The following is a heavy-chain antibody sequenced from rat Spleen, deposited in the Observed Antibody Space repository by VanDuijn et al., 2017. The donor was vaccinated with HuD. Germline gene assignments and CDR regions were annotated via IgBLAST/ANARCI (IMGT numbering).Heavy chain of an antibody. J-gene: IGHJ3*01. CDR3: ARDAYYSSSPPAY. CDR1: GFSLTNYN. CDR2: IWNTGGT. Sequence: QVQLKESGPGLVQPSQTLSLTCTVAGFSLTNYNVHWVRQPPGKGLEWMGVIWNTGGTRYNSALKSRLNISKDTSKSQVFLKMNSFQTEDTATFYCARDAYYSSSPPAYWGQGTLVTVSS. D-gene: IGHD1-2*01. V-gene: IGHV2-41*01.